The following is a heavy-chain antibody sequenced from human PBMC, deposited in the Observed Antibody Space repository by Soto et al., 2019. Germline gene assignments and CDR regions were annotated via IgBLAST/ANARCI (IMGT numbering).Heavy chain of an antibody. Sequence: EVQLVESGGGLVKPGGSLRLSCAASGFTFRSYSMNWVRQAPGEGLEWVSSISSSSSYIYYADSVKGRFTISSDNAKNALYLQMNSLKAEDTAVYYCARELYSSPRWYCALWGRGTMVTVSS. V-gene: IGHV3-21*01. CDR3: ARELYSSPRWYCAL. D-gene: IGHD6-13*01. CDR2: ISSSSSYI. J-gene: IGHJ2*01. CDR1: GFTFRSYS.